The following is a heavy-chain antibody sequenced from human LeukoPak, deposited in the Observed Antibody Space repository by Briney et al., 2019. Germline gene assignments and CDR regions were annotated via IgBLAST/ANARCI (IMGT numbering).Heavy chain of an antibody. J-gene: IGHJ4*02. CDR1: GGSISSSSYY. CDR3: ARGGVAVAGTFDY. CDR2: IYYSGST. D-gene: IGHD6-19*01. Sequence: SETLSLTCTVSGGSISSSSYYWSWIRQPPGKGLEWIGYIYYSGSTNYNPSLKSRVTISVDTSKNQFSLKLSSVTAADTAVYYCARGGVAVAGTFDYWGQGTLVTVSS. V-gene: IGHV4-61*01.